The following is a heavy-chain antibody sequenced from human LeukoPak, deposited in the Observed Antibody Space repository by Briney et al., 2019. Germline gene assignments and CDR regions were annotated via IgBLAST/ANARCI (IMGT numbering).Heavy chain of an antibody. V-gene: IGHV3-30*01. Sequence: GGSLRLSCAASGFTFSNHAMHWVRQAPGKGLEWVAVISYDGSNEYYADSVRGRFTISRDNSKNTLYLQMNSLGAEDTAVYYCARAGAFYYYYMDVWGKGTTVTVSS. CDR1: GFTFSNHA. CDR2: ISYDGSNE. D-gene: IGHD1-1*01. J-gene: IGHJ6*03. CDR3: ARAGAFYYYYMDV.